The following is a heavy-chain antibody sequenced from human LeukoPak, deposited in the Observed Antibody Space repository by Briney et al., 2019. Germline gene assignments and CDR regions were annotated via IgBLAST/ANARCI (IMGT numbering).Heavy chain of an antibody. Sequence: PGGSLRLSCAASGFTFSSYEMNWVRQAPGKGLEWVSYISSSGSTIYYADSVKGRFTISRDNAKNSLYLQMNSLRAEDTAVYYCAREGYGDYALDYWGQETLVTVSS. CDR1: GFTFSSYE. J-gene: IGHJ4*02. V-gene: IGHV3-48*03. D-gene: IGHD4-17*01. CDR3: AREGYGDYALDY. CDR2: ISSSGSTI.